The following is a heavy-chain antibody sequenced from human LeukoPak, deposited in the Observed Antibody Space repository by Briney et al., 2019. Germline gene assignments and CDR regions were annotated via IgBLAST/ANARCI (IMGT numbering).Heavy chain of an antibody. D-gene: IGHD2-15*01. CDR1: GFTFSSYW. CDR3: ASLVVVVAARTDY. J-gene: IGHJ4*02. Sequence: PGGSLRLSCAASGFTFSSYWMHWVRQAPGKGLEWVSSISSSSSYIYYADSVKGRFTISRDNAKNSLYLQMNSLRAEDTAVYYCASLVVVVAARTDYWGQGTLVTVSS. V-gene: IGHV3-21*01. CDR2: ISSSSSYI.